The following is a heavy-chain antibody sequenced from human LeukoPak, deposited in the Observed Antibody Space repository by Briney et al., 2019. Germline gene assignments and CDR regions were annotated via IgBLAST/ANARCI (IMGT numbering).Heavy chain of an antibody. D-gene: IGHD3-3*01. CDR3: ARSSPSTIFGVGPIDY. CDR2: IYYSGST. J-gene: IGHJ4*02. CDR1: GGSISSGGYY. V-gene: IGHV4-39*01. Sequence: SQTLSLTCTVSGGSISSGGYYWGWIRQPPGKGLEWIGSIYYSGSTYYNPSLKSRVTISVDTSKNQFSLKLSSVTAADTAVYYCARSSPSTIFGVGPIDYWGQGTLVTVSS.